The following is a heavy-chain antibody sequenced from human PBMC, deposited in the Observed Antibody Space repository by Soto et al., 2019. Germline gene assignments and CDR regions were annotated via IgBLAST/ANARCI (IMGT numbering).Heavy chain of an antibody. D-gene: IGHD3-10*01. CDR3: ARYGTRGDW. CDR2: ISSSGLTT. CDR1: GFNFRMYE. V-gene: IGHV3-48*03. J-gene: IGHJ5*01. Sequence: GGSLRLSCQASGFNFRMYEMHWVRKAPGKGLEWVSYISSSGLTTYYADFAEGRFTISRDNAKDSLYLHLNSLRVGGTAVYYCARYGTRGDWWGLGTQVTVSS.